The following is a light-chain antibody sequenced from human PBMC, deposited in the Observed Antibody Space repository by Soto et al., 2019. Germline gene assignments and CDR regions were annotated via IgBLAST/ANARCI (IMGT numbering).Light chain of an antibody. J-gene: IGLJ1*01. CDR2: EVN. Sequence: LTQPASVSGSPGQSITISCTGTSSDFGNYNLVSWYQQHPGKVPKLILFEVNKRPSGVSGRFSGSKSGNTASLTISGLQAEDEADYYCCSFTSSNTHVFGTGTKVTVL. V-gene: IGLV2-23*02. CDR1: SSDFGNYNL. CDR3: CSFTSSNTHV.